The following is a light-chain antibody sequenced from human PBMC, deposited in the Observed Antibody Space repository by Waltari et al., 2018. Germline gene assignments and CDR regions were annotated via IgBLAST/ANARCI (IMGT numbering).Light chain of an antibody. CDR3: QQRSNWPLT. V-gene: IGKV3-11*01. CDR2: DAS. J-gene: IGKJ4*01. CDR1: QSVSSS. Sequence: EIVLTQSPATLSLSPGERATLSCRASQSVSSSLAWYQQKPGQAPRLLIFDASNRASGIPARFSGGGSGTDFTLTISSLEPEDFAVYVCQQRSNWPLTFGGGTKVEIK.